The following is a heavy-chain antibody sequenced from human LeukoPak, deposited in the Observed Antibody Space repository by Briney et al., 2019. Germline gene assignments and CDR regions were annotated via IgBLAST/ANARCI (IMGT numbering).Heavy chain of an antibody. CDR3: ARVGYSSPSRGWFDP. CDR2: ISAYNGNT. V-gene: IGHV1-18*01. J-gene: IGHJ5*02. D-gene: IGHD6-6*01. CDR1: GYTFTSYG. Sequence: ASVKVSCKASGYTFTSYGISWVRQAPGQGLEWMGWISAYNGNTNYAQKLQGRVTMTTDTSTSTAYMELRSLRSDDTAVYYCARVGYSSPSRGWFDPWGQGTLVTVSS.